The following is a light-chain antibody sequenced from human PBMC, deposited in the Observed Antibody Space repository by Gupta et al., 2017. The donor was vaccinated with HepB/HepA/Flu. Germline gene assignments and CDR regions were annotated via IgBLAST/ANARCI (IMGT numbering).Light chain of an antibody. V-gene: IGLV2-11*01. J-gene: IGLJ1*01. CDR2: DVS. Sequence: QSALTQPRSVSGSPGQSVTISCTGTSSDVGNYNYVSWYQQHPGKAPKLIIFDVSKRPSGVPDRFSGSKSGNMASLTISGLQGEDESDYYCCSYAGSETFVFGTGTTVTVL. CDR3: CSYAGSETFV. CDR1: SSDVGNYNY.